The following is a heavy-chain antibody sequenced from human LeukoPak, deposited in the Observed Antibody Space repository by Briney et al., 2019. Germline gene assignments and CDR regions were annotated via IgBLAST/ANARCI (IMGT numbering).Heavy chain of an antibody. V-gene: IGHV3-23*01. CDR2: ISGSGGST. D-gene: IGHD5-24*01. CDR3: AKTLRDGYNLYYYYGMDV. CDR1: GFTFSSYA. J-gene: IGHJ6*02. Sequence: GALRLSCAASGFTFSSYAMSWVRQAPGKGLEWVSAISGSGGSTYYADSVKGRFTISRDNSKNTLYLQMNSLRAVDTAVYYCAKTLRDGYNLYYYYGMDVWGQGTTVTVSS.